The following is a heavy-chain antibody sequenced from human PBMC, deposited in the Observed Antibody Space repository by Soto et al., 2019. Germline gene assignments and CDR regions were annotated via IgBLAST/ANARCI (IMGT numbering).Heavy chain of an antibody. CDR1: GFTFNDYA. CDR3: AKLRLATYDFWGGCDS. D-gene: IGHD3-3*01. Sequence: QVQLVESGGGVVQPGRSLKLSCLASGFTFNDYAMHWVRQPPGKGLEWVALISYDESNKDYADSVKGRFTISRDNSKNALYLQINSLRSEDTAVYYCAKLRLATYDFWGGCDSWGQGTLVTVSS. J-gene: IGHJ4*02. V-gene: IGHV3-30*18. CDR2: ISYDESNK.